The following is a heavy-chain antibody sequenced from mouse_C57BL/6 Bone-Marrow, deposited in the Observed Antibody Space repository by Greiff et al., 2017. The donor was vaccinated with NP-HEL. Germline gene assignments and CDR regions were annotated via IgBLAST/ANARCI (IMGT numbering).Heavy chain of an antibody. CDR2: IYPRSGNT. Sequence: QVQLQQSGAELARPGASVKLSCKASGYTFTSYGISWVKQRTGQGLEWIGEIYPRSGNTYYNEKFKGKATLTADKSSSTAYMELRSLTSEDSAVYFCARGRYFDVWGTGPTVTVSS. CDR3: ARGRYFDV. CDR1: GYTFTSYG. V-gene: IGHV1-81*01. J-gene: IGHJ1*03.